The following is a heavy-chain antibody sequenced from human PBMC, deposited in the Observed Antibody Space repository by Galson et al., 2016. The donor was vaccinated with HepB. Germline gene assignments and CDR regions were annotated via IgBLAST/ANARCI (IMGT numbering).Heavy chain of an antibody. V-gene: IGHV3-23*01. CDR2: IGGPAGRR. D-gene: IGHD6-13*01. Sequence: SLRLSCAASGFPFGTHAMSWVRQAPGKALARVSTIGGPAGRRIYAHAVKGRFTISRDNAKNTLYLQMNSLRAEDTALYYCTRVHREGIAAAGFQIWGQGTLVTVSS. CDR1: GFPFGTHA. J-gene: IGHJ1*01. CDR3: TRVHREGIAAAGFQI.